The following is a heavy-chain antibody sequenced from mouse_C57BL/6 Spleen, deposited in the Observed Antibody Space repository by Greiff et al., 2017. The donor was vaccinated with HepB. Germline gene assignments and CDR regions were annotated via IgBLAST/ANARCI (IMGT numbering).Heavy chain of an antibody. CDR3: AGEGYGYPRYFDV. D-gene: IGHD2-2*01. Sequence: QVQLQQSGPELVKPGASVKISCKASGYAFSSSWMNWVKQRPGKGLEWIGRIYPGDGDTNYNGKFKGKATLTADKSSSTAYMQLSSLTSEDSAVYFCAGEGYGYPRYFDVWGTGTTVTVSS. CDR2: IYPGDGDT. CDR1: GYAFSSSW. J-gene: IGHJ1*03. V-gene: IGHV1-82*01.